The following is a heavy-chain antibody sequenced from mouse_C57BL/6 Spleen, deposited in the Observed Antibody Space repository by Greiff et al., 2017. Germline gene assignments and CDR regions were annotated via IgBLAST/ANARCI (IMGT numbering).Heavy chain of an antibody. CDR3: ARYYDYDGAMDY. CDR2: INPSSGYT. V-gene: IGHV1-4*01. J-gene: IGHJ4*01. Sequence: VQLQQSGAELARPGASVKMSCKASGYTFTSYTMHWVKQRPGQGLEWIGYINPSSGYTKYNQKFKDKATLTADKSSSTAYMQLSSLTSEDSAVYYCARYYDYDGAMDYWGQGTSVTVSS. CDR1: GYTFTSYT. D-gene: IGHD2-4*01.